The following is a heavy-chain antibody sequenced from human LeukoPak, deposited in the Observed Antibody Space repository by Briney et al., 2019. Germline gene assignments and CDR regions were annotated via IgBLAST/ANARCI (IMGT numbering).Heavy chain of an antibody. CDR1: GFTFSSHW. D-gene: IGHD6-19*01. Sequence: GGCLRLSCAASGFTFSSHWMHWVRQAPEKWLVWVSRIETDGSSTSYADSVKGRFTIPRDNAKNTLYLQMNSLGAEDTAVYYCARDPSVVAGHFDYWGLGTLVTVSS. J-gene: IGHJ4*01. V-gene: IGHV3-74*01. CDR2: IETDGSST. CDR3: ARDPSVVAGHFDY.